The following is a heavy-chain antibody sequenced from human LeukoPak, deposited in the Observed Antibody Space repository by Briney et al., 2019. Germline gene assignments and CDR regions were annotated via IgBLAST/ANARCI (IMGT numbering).Heavy chain of an antibody. J-gene: IGHJ4*02. CDR2: ISYDGSNK. V-gene: IGHV3-30*18. CDR1: GFTFSSYG. D-gene: IGHD3-3*01. Sequence: GGSLRLSWAASGFTFSSYGMHWVRQAPGKGLEWVAVISYDGSNKYYADSVKGRFTISRDNSKNTLYLQMNSLRAEDTAVYYCAKDGITIVGVVIKAPDYWGQGTLVTVSS. CDR3: AKDGITIVGVVIKAPDY.